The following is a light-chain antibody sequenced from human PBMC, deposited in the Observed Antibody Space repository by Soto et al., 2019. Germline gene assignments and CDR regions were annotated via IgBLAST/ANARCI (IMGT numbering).Light chain of an antibody. CDR1: SSDVGGYNY. J-gene: IGLJ1*01. Sequence: QSALTQPRSVSGSPGQSVTISCTGTSSDVGGYNYVSWYQQHPGKAPKLMIYDVSKRPSGVPDRFSGSKSGNTASLTISRLQAEDEADYYCCSYAGSYTFLVFGTGTKLTVL. V-gene: IGLV2-11*01. CDR3: CSYAGSYTFLV. CDR2: DVS.